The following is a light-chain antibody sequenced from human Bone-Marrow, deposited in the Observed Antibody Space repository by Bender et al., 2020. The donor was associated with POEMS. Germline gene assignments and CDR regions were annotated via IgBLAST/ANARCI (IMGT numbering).Light chain of an antibody. Sequence: QSVLTQPPSASGTPGQRVTISCSGGSSNIGAHAVNWYQHLPGTAPKLLIYSSHRRPSEVPDRFSGSRSGTSASLAISGLQSEDEADYYCSASTTRSTLLFGGGTKLIVL. CDR1: SSNIGAHA. V-gene: IGLV1-44*01. J-gene: IGLJ2*01. CDR2: SSH. CDR3: SASTTRSTLL.